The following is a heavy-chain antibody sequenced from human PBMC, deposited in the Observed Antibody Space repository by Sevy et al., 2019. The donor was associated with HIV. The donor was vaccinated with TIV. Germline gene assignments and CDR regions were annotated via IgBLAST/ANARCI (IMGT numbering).Heavy chain of an antibody. Sequence: ASVKVSCKASGGTFSSYAISWVRQAPGQGLEWMGGIIPIFGTVNYAQKFQGRVTITADESTSTAYMELSSLRSEDTAVYYCARGAPSIAARPPFDYWGQGTLVTVSS. V-gene: IGHV1-69*13. J-gene: IGHJ4*02. CDR3: ARGAPSIAARPPFDY. CDR2: IIPIFGTV. CDR1: GGTFSSYA. D-gene: IGHD6-6*01.